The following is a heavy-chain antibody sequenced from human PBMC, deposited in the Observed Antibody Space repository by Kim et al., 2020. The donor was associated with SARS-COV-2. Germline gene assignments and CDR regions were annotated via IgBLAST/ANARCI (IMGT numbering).Heavy chain of an antibody. CDR3: AREQDIVVVPAAMNPFDY. D-gene: IGHD2-2*01. Sequence: ASVKVSCKASGYTFTSYGISWVRQAPGQGLEWMGWISAYNGNTNYAQKLQGRVTMTTDTSTSTAYMELRSLRSDDTAVYYCAREQDIVVVPAAMNPFDYWGQGTLVTVSS. CDR1: GYTFTSYG. J-gene: IGHJ4*02. CDR2: ISAYNGNT. V-gene: IGHV1-18*01.